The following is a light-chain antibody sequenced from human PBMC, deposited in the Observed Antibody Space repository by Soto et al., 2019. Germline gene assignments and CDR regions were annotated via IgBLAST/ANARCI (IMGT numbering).Light chain of an antibody. J-gene: IGKJ5*01. CDR1: QSVSSSY. CDR2: AAS. Sequence: SVLPQSPGTLSLSPGERATLSCRASQSVSSSYLAWYQQKPGQAPRLLIYAASTRATAVPDRFSGSGSGTDFTLTITSLQSDDFAVYFCQQYTEWPITFGQGTRLEI. CDR3: QQYTEWPIT. V-gene: IGKV3-20*01.